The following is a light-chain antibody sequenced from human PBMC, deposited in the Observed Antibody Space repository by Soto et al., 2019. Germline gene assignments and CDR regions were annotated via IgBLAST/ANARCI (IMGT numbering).Light chain of an antibody. V-gene: IGKV3-20*01. Sequence: IVLTQSPGTLSLSPGERATLSCRASQSINSRYLAWYQQKPCQAPRLLIYGASSRATGIPYRFSGSGSGTDFTLTISRLEPEDFAVYYCQQFGSSPGFTFVPGTKVDIK. CDR1: QSINSRY. CDR2: GAS. CDR3: QQFGSSPGFT. J-gene: IGKJ3*01.